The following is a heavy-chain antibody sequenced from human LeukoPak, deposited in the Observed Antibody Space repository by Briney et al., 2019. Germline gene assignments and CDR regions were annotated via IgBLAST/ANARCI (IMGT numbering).Heavy chain of an antibody. D-gene: IGHD4-23*01. CDR1: GYTFTGYY. Sequence: GASVKVSCKASGYTFTGYYMHWVRQAPGQGLEWMGWIHPNSGGTNYAQKFEGRVTMTRDTSISTAYMDLSSLRSDDTAVYYCARDYDANSDLDYWGQGTLVTVSS. CDR2: IHPNSGGT. CDR3: ARDYDANSDLDY. J-gene: IGHJ4*02. V-gene: IGHV1-2*02.